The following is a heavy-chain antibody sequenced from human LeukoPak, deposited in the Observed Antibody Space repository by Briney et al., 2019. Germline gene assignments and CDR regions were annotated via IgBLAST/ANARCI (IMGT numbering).Heavy chain of an antibody. V-gene: IGHV3-48*03. CDR1: RFTFNSYE. Sequence: GGYLSLYCAASRFTFNSYEMNWVRHAQGKGLEWGSYISSSGSNIYYADSVKGPITSSRAGAKNSLYLHMNSLRAEDTAVYYCGRVGDFTVTFDYWGQGTLVTVSS. CDR3: GRVGDFTVTFDY. CDR2: ISSSGSNI. J-gene: IGHJ4*02. D-gene: IGHD4-17*01.